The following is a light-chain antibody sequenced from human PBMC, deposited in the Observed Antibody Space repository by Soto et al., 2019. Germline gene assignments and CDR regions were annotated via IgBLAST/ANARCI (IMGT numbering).Light chain of an antibody. Sequence: QSALTQPASVSGSPGQSITISCTGTSSDVGGYNYVSWYQQHPGKAPKLMIYSVSNRPSGVSNRFSGSKSGNTASLTISGLQAEGEDDYYCSSYTSSSPLLFGGGTKLTVL. CDR1: SSDVGGYNY. CDR2: SVS. J-gene: IGLJ2*01. CDR3: SSYTSSSPLL. V-gene: IGLV2-14*01.